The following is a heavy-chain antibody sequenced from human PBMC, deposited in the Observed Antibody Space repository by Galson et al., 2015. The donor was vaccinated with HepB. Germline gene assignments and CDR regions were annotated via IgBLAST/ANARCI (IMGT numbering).Heavy chain of an antibody. CDR3: ARDQAMIVVAIPGY. D-gene: IGHD3-22*01. V-gene: IGHV1-18*01. CDR1: GYTFTSYG. J-gene: IGHJ4*02. Sequence: SVKVSCKASGYTFTSYGISWVRQAPGQGLEWMGWISAYNGNTNYAQKLQGRVTMTTDTSTSTAYMELRSLRSDDTAVYYCARDQAMIVVAIPGYWGQGTLVTVSS. CDR2: ISAYNGNT.